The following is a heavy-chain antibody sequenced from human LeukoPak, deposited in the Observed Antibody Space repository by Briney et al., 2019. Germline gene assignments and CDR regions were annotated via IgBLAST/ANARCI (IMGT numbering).Heavy chain of an antibody. J-gene: IGHJ5*02. D-gene: IGHD3-10*01. V-gene: IGHV5-51*07. CDR1: GYSFSSYW. CDR2: IYPGDSDT. CDR3: ASLVSGSYYREFDP. Sequence: GESLKISCKGSGYSFSSYWIAWVHQMPGKGLEWMGIIYPGDSDTRYSPSFQGQVTISADKSISTAYLQWSSLKASDTAMYYCASLVSGSYYREFDPWGQGTLVTVSS.